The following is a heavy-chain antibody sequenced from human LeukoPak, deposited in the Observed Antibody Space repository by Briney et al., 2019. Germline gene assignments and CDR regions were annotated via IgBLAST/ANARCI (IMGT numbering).Heavy chain of an antibody. D-gene: IGHD4-11*01. V-gene: IGHV3-33*06. Sequence: GGSLTLSCAASGFTYSHYGMHWVRQVPGKGLEWVAVIWSDGTEKYYGDAAKGRFTISRDNSMKTLYLQMNSPRGDDTAVYYCAKDAQRGFDYSNSLESWGQGTPVTVSS. J-gene: IGHJ5*01. CDR3: AKDAQRGFDYSNSLES. CDR1: GFTYSHYG. CDR2: IWSDGTEK.